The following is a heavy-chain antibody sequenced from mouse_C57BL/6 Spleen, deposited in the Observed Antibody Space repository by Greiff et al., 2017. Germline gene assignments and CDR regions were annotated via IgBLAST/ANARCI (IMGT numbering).Heavy chain of an antibody. D-gene: IGHD2-5*01. J-gene: IGHJ2*01. Sequence: QVQLQQPGAELVKPGASVKVSCKASGYTFTSYWMHWVKQRPGQGLEWIGRIHPSDSDTNYNQKFKGKATLTVDKSSSPAYMQLSSLTAEDSAVYYGAIDYYSNYDFDYGGQGTTLTVAS. CDR1: GYTFTSYW. CDR3: AIDYYSNYDFDY. V-gene: IGHV1-74*01. CDR2: IHPSDSDT.